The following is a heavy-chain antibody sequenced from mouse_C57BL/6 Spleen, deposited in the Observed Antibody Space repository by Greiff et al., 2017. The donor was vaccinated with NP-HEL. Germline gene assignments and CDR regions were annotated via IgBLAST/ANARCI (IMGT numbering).Heavy chain of an antibody. CDR3: ARTVLYYYAMDY. J-gene: IGHJ4*01. Sequence: EVKLMESGGGLVKPGGSLKLSCAASGFTFSSYAMSWVGQTPEKRLEWVATISDGGSYTYYPANVKGRFTISRDNAKNNLYLQMSHLKSEDTAMYYCARTVLYYYAMDYWGQGTSVTVSS. CDR1: GFTFSSYA. V-gene: IGHV5-4*03. CDR2: ISDGGSYT. D-gene: IGHD1-1*01.